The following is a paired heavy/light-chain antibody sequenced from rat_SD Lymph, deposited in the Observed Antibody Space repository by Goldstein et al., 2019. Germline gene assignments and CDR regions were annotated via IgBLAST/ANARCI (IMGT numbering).Heavy chain of an antibody. CDR2: ITNTGGST. CDR3: TRDIPFDY. Sequence: EVQLVESGGGLVQPGRSLKLSCVASGFTFNNYWMTWIRQAPGKGLEWVASITNTGGSTYYPDSVKGRFTISRDNAKSTLYLQMNSLRSEDTATYYCTRDIPFDYWGQGVMVTVSS. CDR1: GFTFNNYW. J-gene: IGHJ2*01. D-gene: IGHD3-8*01. V-gene: IGHV5-31*01.
Light chain of an antibody. CDR1: QSLLSSGNQKNY. CDR3: LQHYSSPLT. J-gene: IGKJ5*01. CDR2: YAS. V-gene: IGKV8S9*01. Sequence: DIVMTQSPFSLAVSEGEMVTINCKSSQSLLSSGNQKNYLAWYQQKPGQSPKLLIYYASTRQSGVPDRFIGSGSGTDFTLTISDVQAEDLADYYCLQHYSSPLTFGSGTKLEIK.